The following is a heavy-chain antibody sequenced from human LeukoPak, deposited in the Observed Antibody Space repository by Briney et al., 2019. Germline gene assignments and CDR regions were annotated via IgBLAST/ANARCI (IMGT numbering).Heavy chain of an antibody. J-gene: IGHJ6*02. CDR1: GGSFSSYY. CDR2: INHSGST. D-gene: IGHD3-10*01. V-gene: IGHV4-34*01. CDR3: ASLGSGSYYTDYYYGMDV. Sequence: RASETLSLTCAVYGGSFSSYYWSWIRQPPGKGLERIGEINHSGSTNYNPSLKSRVTISVDTSKNQFSLKLSSVTAADTAVYYCASLGSGSYYTDYYYGMDVWGQGNPGHRLL.